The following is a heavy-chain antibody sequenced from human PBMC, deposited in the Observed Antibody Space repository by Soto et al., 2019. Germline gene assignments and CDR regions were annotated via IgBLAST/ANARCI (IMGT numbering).Heavy chain of an antibody. CDR3: VRPYYSSSWFPFDR. Sequence: LRLSCTGSGFDFGDYYMSWIRQAPGKELEWVSYIDSGDGTTYYTDSVKGRFTISRDNAKKTVYLQMSSLRVEDTALYYCVRPYYSSSWFPFDRWGQGTLVTVSS. D-gene: IGHD6-13*01. CDR2: IDSGDGTT. V-gene: IGHV3-11*01. J-gene: IGHJ4*02. CDR1: GFDFGDYY.